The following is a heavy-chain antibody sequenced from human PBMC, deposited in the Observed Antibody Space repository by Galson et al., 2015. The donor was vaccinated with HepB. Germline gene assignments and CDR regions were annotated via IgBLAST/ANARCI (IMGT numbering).Heavy chain of an antibody. CDR3: ARHFGYSGYVFFDY. CDR2: IYYSGST. D-gene: IGHD5-12*01. J-gene: IGHJ4*02. Sequence: SETLSLTCTVSGGSMSNYYWSWIRQPPGKGLEWIGYIYYSGSTNYNPSLKSRVTISVDTSKDQFSLKLSSVTAADTAVYYCARHFGYSGYVFFDYWGQGTLVTVSS. CDR1: GGSMSNYY. V-gene: IGHV4-59*08.